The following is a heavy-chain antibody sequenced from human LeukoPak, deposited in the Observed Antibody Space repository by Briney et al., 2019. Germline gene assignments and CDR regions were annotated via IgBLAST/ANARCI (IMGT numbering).Heavy chain of an antibody. CDR3: ARRPGYFDY. CDR2: ICHSGST. V-gene: IGHV4-38-2*02. Sequence: SETLSLTCTVSGYSISSGYYWGWIRQPPGKGLEWIGSICHSGSTYYNPSLKSRVTISVDTSKNQFSLKLSSVTAADTAVYYCARRPGYFDYWGQGTLVTVSS. J-gene: IGHJ4*02. CDR1: GYSISSGYY.